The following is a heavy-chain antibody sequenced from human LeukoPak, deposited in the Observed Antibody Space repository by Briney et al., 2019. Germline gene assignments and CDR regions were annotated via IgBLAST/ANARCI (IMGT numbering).Heavy chain of an antibody. J-gene: IGHJ6*03. CDR3: ARDRGLVVVPADYYMDV. D-gene: IGHD2-2*01. V-gene: IGHV3-11*01. CDR2: ITTSGSST. Sequence: GGSLRLSCAASGFTFSDYYISWIRQAPGKGLEWVSYITTSGSSTYYADSVKGRFTISRDNAKNSLYLHVSSLRAEDTAVYYCARDRGLVVVPADYYMDVWGKGTTVIVSS. CDR1: GFTFSDYY.